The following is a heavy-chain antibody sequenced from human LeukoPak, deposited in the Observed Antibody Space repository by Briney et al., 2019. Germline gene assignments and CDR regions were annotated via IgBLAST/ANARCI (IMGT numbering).Heavy chain of an antibody. CDR3: VGWGSSGYYYAH. CDR1: GYSISSGYY. V-gene: IGHV4-38-2*02. Sequence: SETLSLTCTVSGYSISSGYYWGWIRQPPGKGLEWIGSVYHDGSTYYNPSLKSRVTISVDRSKNQFSLKLSSVTAADTAVYYCVGWGSSGYYYAHWGQGTLVTVSS. J-gene: IGHJ4*02. CDR2: VYHDGST. D-gene: IGHD3-22*01.